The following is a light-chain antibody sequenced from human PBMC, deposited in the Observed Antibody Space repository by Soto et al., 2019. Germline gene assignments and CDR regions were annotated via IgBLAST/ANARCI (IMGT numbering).Light chain of an antibody. CDR1: SSNIGAGYD. Sequence: QSVLTQPPSVSGAPGQRVTISCTGSSSNIGAGYDVHWYQQLPGTAPKLLIYGNSNRPSGVPDRFSGSKSGPSASLAITGVQAEDEADYYCQSYDSSLSGRVVFGGGTKLTVL. V-gene: IGLV1-40*01. CDR3: QSYDSSLSGRVV. J-gene: IGLJ2*01. CDR2: GNS.